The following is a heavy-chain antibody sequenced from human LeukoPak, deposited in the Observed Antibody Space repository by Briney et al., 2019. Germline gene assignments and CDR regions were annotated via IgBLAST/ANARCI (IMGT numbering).Heavy chain of an antibody. V-gene: IGHV1-18*04. CDR2: ISAYNGNT. J-gene: IGHJ3*02. D-gene: IGHD3-22*01. Sequence: GASVKVSCKASGYTFTGYYMHWVRQAPGQGLEWMGWISAYNGNTNYAQKLQGRVTMTTDTSTSTAYLELRSLRSDDTAVYYCARGGYYDSSASWVGGAFDIWGQGTMVTVSS. CDR1: GYTFTGYY. CDR3: ARGGYYDSSASWVGGAFDI.